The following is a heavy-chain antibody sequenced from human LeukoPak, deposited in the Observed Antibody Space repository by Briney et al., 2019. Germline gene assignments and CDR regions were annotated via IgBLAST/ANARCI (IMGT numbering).Heavy chain of an antibody. CDR2: IYYSGST. Sequence: KPSETLSLTCTVSGGSISSSSYYWGWIRQPPGKGLEWIGSIYYSGSTYYNPSLKSRVTISVDTTKNQFSLKLSSVTAADTAVYYCARRRVRYFDWSPWGQGTLVTVSS. CDR3: ARRRVRYFDWSP. V-gene: IGHV4-39*01. J-gene: IGHJ5*02. D-gene: IGHD3-9*01. CDR1: GGSISSSSYY.